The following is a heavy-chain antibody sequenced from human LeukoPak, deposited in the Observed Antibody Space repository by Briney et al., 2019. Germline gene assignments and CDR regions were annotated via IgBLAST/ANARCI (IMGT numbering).Heavy chain of an antibody. V-gene: IGHV4-34*01. J-gene: IGHJ5*02. D-gene: IGHD3-16*01. CDR1: GGSFSGYY. Sequence: SETLSLTCAVYGGSFSGYYWSWIRQPPGKGLEWIGEINHSGSTNYNPSLKSRVTISVDTSKNQFSLKLSSVTAADTAVYYCARRGVWGSYTWGQGTLVTVSS. CDR3: ARRGVWGSYT. CDR2: INHSGST.